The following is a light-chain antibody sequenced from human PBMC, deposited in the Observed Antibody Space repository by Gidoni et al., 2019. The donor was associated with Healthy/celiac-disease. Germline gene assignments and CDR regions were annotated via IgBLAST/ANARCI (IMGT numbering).Light chain of an antibody. J-gene: IGKJ4*01. CDR2: GAS. CDR3: QHYGRSPLT. CDR1: QSVSSSY. Sequence: IALTQPPGTLSLSPGERATRSCRASQSVSSSYLAWYQQKPGQAPRLLIYGASSRATGIPDRFSGSGSGTDFTLTISRLEPEDFAVYYCQHYGRSPLTFGGGTKVEIK. V-gene: IGKV3-20*01.